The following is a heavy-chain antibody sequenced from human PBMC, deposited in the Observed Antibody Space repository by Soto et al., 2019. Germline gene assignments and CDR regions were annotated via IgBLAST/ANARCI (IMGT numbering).Heavy chain of an antibody. Sequence: SETLSLTCTVSGGSVNSDNYYWSWIRQPPGRGLEWIGYMFHTGSANYNPSLKSRVTLAVDTSRNQFSLRLSSVTAADTAVYYCAREFSNSPEAFDSWGQGSLVTVSS. J-gene: IGHJ4*02. CDR3: AREFSNSPEAFDS. V-gene: IGHV4-61*01. D-gene: IGHD6-6*01. CDR1: GGSVNSDNYY. CDR2: MFHTGSA.